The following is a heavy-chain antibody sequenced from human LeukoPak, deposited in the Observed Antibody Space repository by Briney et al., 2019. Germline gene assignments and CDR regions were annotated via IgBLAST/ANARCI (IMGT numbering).Heavy chain of an antibody. V-gene: IGHV1-8*02. Sequence: ASVKVSCKASGYTVNSYDINWVRQASGQGLEWMGWMNPNSGNTGYAQKFQGRVTMTRNTSISTAYMELSSLRSEDTAVYYCARDYGYCSSTSCFNYFDYWGQGTLVTVSS. CDR3: ARDYGYCSSTSCFNYFDY. CDR2: MNPNSGNT. J-gene: IGHJ4*02. D-gene: IGHD2-2*01. CDR1: GYTVNSYD.